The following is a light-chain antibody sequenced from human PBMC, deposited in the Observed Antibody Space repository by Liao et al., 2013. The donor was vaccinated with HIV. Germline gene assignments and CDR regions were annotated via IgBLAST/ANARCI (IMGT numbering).Light chain of an antibody. CDR1: KLGDKY. V-gene: IGLV3-1*01. CDR2: QDS. Sequence: SYELTQPPSVSVSPGQTASITCSGDKLGDKYACWYQQKPGQSPVLLIYQDSKRPSGIPERFSGSNSGNTATLTISGTQAMDEADYYCQAWHNGGVFGGGTKLTVL. J-gene: IGLJ3*02. CDR3: QAWHNGGV.